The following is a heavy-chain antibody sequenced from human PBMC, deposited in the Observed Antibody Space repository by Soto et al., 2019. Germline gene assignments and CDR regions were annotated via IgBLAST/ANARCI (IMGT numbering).Heavy chain of an antibody. CDR1: GGSISSSNW. Sequence: PSETLSLTCAVSGGSISSSNWWSWVRQPPGKGLEWIGEIYHSGSTNYNPSLKSRVTISVDTSKNQFSLKLSSVTAADTAVYYCVRGGGIAARPVDYWGQGTLVTVSS. CDR3: VRGGGIAARPVDY. J-gene: IGHJ4*02. CDR2: IYHSGST. D-gene: IGHD6-6*01. V-gene: IGHV4-4*02.